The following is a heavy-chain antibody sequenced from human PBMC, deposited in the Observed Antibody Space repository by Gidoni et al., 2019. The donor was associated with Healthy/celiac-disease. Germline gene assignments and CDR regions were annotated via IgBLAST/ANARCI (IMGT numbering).Heavy chain of an antibody. CDR2: IYYSGST. D-gene: IGHD6-13*01. CDR3: AGIGGSSFWYFDL. J-gene: IGHJ2*01. V-gene: IGHV4-59*01. Sequence: QVQLQESGPGLVKPSETLSLTCPVSGGSISSYYWSWIRQPPGKGLEWIGYIYYSGSTNYNPSLKSRVTISVDTSKNQFSLKLSSVTAADTAVYYCAGIGGSSFWYFDLWGRGTLVTVSS. CDR1: GGSISSYY.